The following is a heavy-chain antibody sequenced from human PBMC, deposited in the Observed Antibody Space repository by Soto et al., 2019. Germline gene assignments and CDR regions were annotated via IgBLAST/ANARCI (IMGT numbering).Heavy chain of an antibody. CDR3: ARDSGYGGYYYYGMDV. J-gene: IGHJ6*02. CDR2: IIPILGIA. D-gene: IGHD4-17*01. CDR1: GGTFSSYT. V-gene: IGHV1-69*08. Sequence: QVQLVQSGAAVKKPGSSVKVSCKASGGTFSSYTISWVRQAPGQGLEWMGRIIPILGIANYAQKFQGRVTITADKSTSTAYMELSSLGSEDTAVYYCARDSGYGGYYYYGMDVWGQGTTVTVSS.